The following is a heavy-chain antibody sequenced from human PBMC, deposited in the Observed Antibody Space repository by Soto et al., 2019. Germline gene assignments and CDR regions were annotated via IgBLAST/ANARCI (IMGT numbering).Heavy chain of an antibody. CDR1: GGTFSSYA. D-gene: IGHD2-2*01. V-gene: IGHV1-69*13. CDR3: ARVIVPAAANPEDYYYGMDV. J-gene: IGHJ6*02. Sequence: ASVKVSCKASGGTFSSYAISWVRQAPGQGLEWMGGIIPIFGTANYAQKFQGRVTITADESTSTAYMELSSLRSEDTAVYYCARVIVPAAANPEDYYYGMDVWGQGTTVTVSS. CDR2: IIPIFGTA.